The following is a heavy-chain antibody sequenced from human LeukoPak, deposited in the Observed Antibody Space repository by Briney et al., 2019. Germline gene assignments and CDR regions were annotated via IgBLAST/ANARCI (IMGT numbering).Heavy chain of an antibody. V-gene: IGHV3-23*01. Sequence: GGSLRLSCAASGFTLSSYAMSWVRQAPGKGLEWVSAISGSGGSTYYADSVKGRFTISRDNSKNTLYLQMNSLRAEDTAVYYCAKRMTGFWELPLHDAFDIWGQGTMVTVSS. CDR2: ISGSGGST. J-gene: IGHJ3*02. D-gene: IGHD1-26*01. CDR3: AKRMTGFWELPLHDAFDI. CDR1: GFTLSSYA.